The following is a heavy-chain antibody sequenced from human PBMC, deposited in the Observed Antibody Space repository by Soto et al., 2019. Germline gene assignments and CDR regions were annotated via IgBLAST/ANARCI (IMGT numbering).Heavy chain of an antibody. CDR1: GYTFTSYA. D-gene: IGHD3-22*01. V-gene: IGHV1-3*01. CDR2: INAGNGNT. CDR3: APVTYYYDSSGALDY. J-gene: IGHJ4*02. Sequence: ASVKVSCKASGYTFTSYAMHWVRQAPGQRLEWMGWINAGNGNTKYSQKFQGRVTITRDTSASTAYMELSSLRSEDTAVYYCAPVTYYYDSSGALDYWGQGTLVTVSS.